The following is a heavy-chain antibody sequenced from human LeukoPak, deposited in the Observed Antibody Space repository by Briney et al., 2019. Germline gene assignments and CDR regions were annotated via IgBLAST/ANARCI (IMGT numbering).Heavy chain of an antibody. D-gene: IGHD3-22*01. CDR3: ARVDSSGYYFNY. V-gene: IGHV1-69*05. J-gene: IGHJ4*02. CDR2: TIPIFGTA. CDR1: GGTFSSYA. Sequence: ASVKVSCKASGGTFSSYAISWVRQVPGQGLEWMGGTIPIFGTANYAQKFQGRVTITTDESTSTAYMELSSLRSEDTAVYYCARVDSSGYYFNYWGQGTLVTVSS.